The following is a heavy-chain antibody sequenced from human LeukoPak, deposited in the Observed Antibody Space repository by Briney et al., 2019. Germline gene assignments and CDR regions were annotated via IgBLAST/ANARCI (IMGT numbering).Heavy chain of an antibody. V-gene: IGHV1-2*06. CDR1: GYTFTGYY. CDR2: INPNSGGT. CDR3: AREGRYSSSEGNWFDP. J-gene: IGHJ5*02. Sequence: ASVKVSCKASGYTFTGYYMHWVRQAPGQGLEWMGRINPNSGGTNYAQKFQGRVTMTRDTSISTAYMELSRLRSDDTAVYYCAREGRYSSSEGNWFDPWGQGTLVTVSS. D-gene: IGHD6-13*01.